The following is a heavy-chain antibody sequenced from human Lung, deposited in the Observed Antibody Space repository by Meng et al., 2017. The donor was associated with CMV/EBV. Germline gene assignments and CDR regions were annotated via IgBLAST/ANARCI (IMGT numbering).Heavy chain of an antibody. J-gene: IGHJ6*02. D-gene: IGHD6-13*01. Sequence: ASVXVSXKASGYTFTTYGVSWVRQAPGQGLEWVGWINPYNGNTLYAQNFQGRVTVTTNTSQTTACMELRSLRSDDTAVYYWARGPLARDPPTYSSRWDATAYYGMDFXGQGXTVTVSS. CDR1: GYTFTTYG. CDR3: ARGPLARDPPTYSSRWDATAYYGMDF. V-gene: IGHV1-18*01. CDR2: INPYNGNT.